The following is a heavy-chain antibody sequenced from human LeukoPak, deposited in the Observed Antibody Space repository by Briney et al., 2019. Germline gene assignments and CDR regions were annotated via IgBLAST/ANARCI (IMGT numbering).Heavy chain of an antibody. V-gene: IGHV5-51*01. Sequence: GESLQISCKGSGYNFTNYWIGWVRQMPGKGLEWMGIIYPGDSDTRYSPSFPGQVTISADKSISTAYLQWSSLKASDTAMYYCARFSSSSSSPYGMDVWGQGTTVTVSS. J-gene: IGHJ6*02. CDR1: GYNFTNYW. CDR2: IYPGDSDT. D-gene: IGHD6-6*01. CDR3: ARFSSSSSSPYGMDV.